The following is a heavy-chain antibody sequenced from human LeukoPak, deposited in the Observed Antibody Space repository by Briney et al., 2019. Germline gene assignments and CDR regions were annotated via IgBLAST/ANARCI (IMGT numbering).Heavy chain of an antibody. V-gene: IGHV3-9*01. D-gene: IGHD4-17*01. CDR3: ASANGDYLDY. CDR1: GFTFDDYA. Sequence: GGSLRLSCAASGFTFDDYAMHWVRQAPGKGLEWVSGISWNSGSIGYADSVKGRFTISRDNAKNSLYLQMNSLRAEDTALYYCASANGDYLDYWGQGTLVTVSS. CDR2: ISWNSGSI. J-gene: IGHJ4*02.